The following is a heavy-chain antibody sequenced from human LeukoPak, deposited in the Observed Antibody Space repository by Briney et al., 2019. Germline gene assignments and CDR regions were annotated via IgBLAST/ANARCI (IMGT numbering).Heavy chain of an antibody. CDR3: ARDGGHYGDSDS. Sequence: ASVKVSCKALGYIFTNYHMHWVRQAPGQGLEWMGIINPRGGSTTYAQKIQGRVTMTSDTSTGTFYMQLSSLTSEDTAVYYCARDGGHYGDSDSWGQGTQVTVSA. D-gene: IGHD4-17*01. CDR1: GYIFTNYH. CDR2: INPRGGST. J-gene: IGHJ4*02. V-gene: IGHV1-46*01.